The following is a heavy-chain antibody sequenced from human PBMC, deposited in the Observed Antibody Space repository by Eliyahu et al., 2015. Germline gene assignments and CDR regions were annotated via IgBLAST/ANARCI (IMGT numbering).Heavy chain of an antibody. J-gene: IGHJ4*02. Sequence: QITLKESGPTLVTPTQTVTLTCTFSGLSLTARPAGVGWIRQPPGKALESLALAYWDDDNRYSPSLKSRLTITKDTSRNQVVLTMTNMDPVDTATYYCAHRGDLNGYWDTGYFDYWGQGILVTVSS. CDR3: AHRGDLNGYWDTGYFDY. V-gene: IGHV2-5*02. D-gene: IGHD6-25*01. CDR1: GLSLTARPAG. CDR2: AYWDDDN.